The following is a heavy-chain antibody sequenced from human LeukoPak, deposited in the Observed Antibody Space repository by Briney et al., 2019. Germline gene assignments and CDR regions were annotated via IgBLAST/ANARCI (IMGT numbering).Heavy chain of an antibody. CDR2: ISSSSSYI. CDR1: GFTFSSYS. Sequence: GGSLRLSCAASGFTFSSYSMNWVRQAPGKGLEWVSSISSSSSYIYYADSVKGRFTISRDNAKNSLYLQMNSLRAEDTAVYYCASRYGDYYAFDIWGQGTMVTVSS. V-gene: IGHV3-21*01. D-gene: IGHD4-17*01. J-gene: IGHJ3*02. CDR3: ASRYGDYYAFDI.